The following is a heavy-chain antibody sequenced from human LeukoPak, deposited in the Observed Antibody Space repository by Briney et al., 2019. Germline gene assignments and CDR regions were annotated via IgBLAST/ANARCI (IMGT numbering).Heavy chain of an antibody. CDR2: ISSRSGTI. CDR3: ARSGGYNYGSDY. V-gene: IGHV3-48*02. Sequence: GSLRLSCAASGFPFSSYHMNWVRQAPGKGLEWVSYISSRSGTIYYADSVRGRFTISRDNAKNSLYLQMNSLRDEDTAVYYCARSGGYNYGSDYWGQGTLVTVSS. CDR1: GFPFSSYH. J-gene: IGHJ4*02. D-gene: IGHD5-18*01.